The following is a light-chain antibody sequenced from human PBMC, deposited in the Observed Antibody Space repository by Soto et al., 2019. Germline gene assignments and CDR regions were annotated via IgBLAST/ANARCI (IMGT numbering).Light chain of an antibody. V-gene: IGKV3-20*01. CDR1: LSVSSSY. J-gene: IGKJ3*01. CDR3: QQYGSSPLFT. CDR2: GAS. Sequence: EIVLTQSPGTLSLSPGERATLSCRASLSVSSSYLAWYQQKPGQAPRLLIYGASSRATGIPDRFSGSGSGTDFTLTISRLEPEDFAVYYCQQYGSSPLFTFGHGTKVDIK.